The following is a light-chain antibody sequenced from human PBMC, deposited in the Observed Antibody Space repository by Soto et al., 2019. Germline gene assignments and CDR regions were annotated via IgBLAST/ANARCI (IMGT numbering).Light chain of an antibody. CDR1: QSLLHSNGYNS. J-gene: IGKJ3*01. V-gene: IGKV2-28*01. CDR3: TRALQTPFT. Sequence: DIVMTQSPLSLPVTPGEPASISCRSSQSLLHSNGYNSLDWYLQKPGQSPQLLIYLGSNRASGDRDRLSGSGSCIGSTLKISRAEADDGVVYYCTRALQTPFTFGPGTKLDIK. CDR2: LGS.